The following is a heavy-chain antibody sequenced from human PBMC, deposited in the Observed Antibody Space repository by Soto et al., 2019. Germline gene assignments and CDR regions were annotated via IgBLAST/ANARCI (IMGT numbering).Heavy chain of an antibody. CDR3: ARIQTQWLASSVDY. CDR2: IYYTGGP. Sequence: QVPLQESDPRLVKPSETLSLTCTVTGAHISSSSFYWIWIRQPPGKGLEWIGNIYYTGGPNYNPSLSSRVTISTDASKSQFSLKLTSVTTADTAVYYCARIQTQWLASSVDYWGQGTLVIVSS. V-gene: IGHV4-61*01. J-gene: IGHJ4*02. D-gene: IGHD6-19*01. CDR1: GAHISSSSFY.